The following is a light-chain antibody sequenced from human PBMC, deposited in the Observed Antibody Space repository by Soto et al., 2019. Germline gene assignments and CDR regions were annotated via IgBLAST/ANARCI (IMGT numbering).Light chain of an antibody. Sequence: DIQMTQSPSTLSASVGDRVTITCRASQSISSWLAWYQQKPGKAPNLLIYMASTLESGVPSRFSGSGSGTEFTLTITSLQPDDFVTYYCQQYNVYSPTFGQGTKVEI. CDR3: QQYNVYSPT. V-gene: IGKV1-5*03. J-gene: IGKJ1*01. CDR1: QSISSW. CDR2: MAS.